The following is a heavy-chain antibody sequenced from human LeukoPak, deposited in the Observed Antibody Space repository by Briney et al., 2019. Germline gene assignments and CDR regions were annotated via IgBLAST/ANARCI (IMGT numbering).Heavy chain of an antibody. Sequence: GGSLRLSCAASGFTFSSYSMNWVRQAPGKGLEWVSYISSSGSTIYYADSVKGRFTISRDNAKNSLYLQMNSLRAEDTAVYYCARTYSSSSFWFDPWGQGTLVTVSS. CDR3: ARTYSSSSFWFDP. CDR2: ISSSGSTI. D-gene: IGHD6-6*01. J-gene: IGHJ5*02. CDR1: GFTFSSYS. V-gene: IGHV3-48*04.